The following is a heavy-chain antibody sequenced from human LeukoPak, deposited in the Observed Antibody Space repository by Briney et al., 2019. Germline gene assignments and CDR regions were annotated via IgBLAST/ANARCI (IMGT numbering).Heavy chain of an antibody. V-gene: IGHV4-34*01. CDR1: GGSFSGYY. CDR3: ARGYCSGGSCFYYYYGMDV. D-gene: IGHD2-15*01. Sequence: SETLSLTCAVYGGSFSGYYWSWIRKPPGKGLEWIGEINHSGSTNYNPSLKSRVTISVDTSKNQFSLKLSSVTAADTAVYYCARGYCSGGSCFYYYYGMDVWGQGTTVTVSS. CDR2: INHSGST. J-gene: IGHJ6*02.